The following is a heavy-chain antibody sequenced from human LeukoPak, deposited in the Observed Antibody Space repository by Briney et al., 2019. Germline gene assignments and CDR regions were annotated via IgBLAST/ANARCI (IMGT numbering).Heavy chain of an antibody. CDR3: ARGLRSPPLDVFNS. CDR2: IYYSGSP. CDR1: GGSISSYS. V-gene: IGHV4-59*01. Sequence: SETLSLTCTVSGGSISSYSWSWIRQPPRKGLGWIGYIYYSGSPNYNPSLKSRVRISVDASKNQFSLKLSSVTAADTAVYYCARGLRSPPLDVFNSWGQGTMVTVSS. D-gene: IGHD4-17*01. J-gene: IGHJ3*02.